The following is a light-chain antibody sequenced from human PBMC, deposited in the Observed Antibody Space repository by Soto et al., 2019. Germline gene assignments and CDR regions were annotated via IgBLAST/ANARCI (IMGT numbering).Light chain of an antibody. CDR2: DVS. Sequence: DVQMTQSPSTVSASVGDIVTITCRASQSINNLLAWYQQKPGKAPKFLIYDVSTLESGVPSRFSGSGSGTEFTLTISSLQPEDFATYYCQQYDSYPLTFGGGTKVDIK. CDR1: QSINNL. V-gene: IGKV1-5*01. CDR3: QQYDSYPLT. J-gene: IGKJ4*01.